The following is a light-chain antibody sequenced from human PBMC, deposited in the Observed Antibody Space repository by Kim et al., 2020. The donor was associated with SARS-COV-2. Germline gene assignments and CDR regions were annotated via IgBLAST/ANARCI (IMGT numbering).Light chain of an antibody. CDR2: KAS. V-gene: IGKV1-5*03. J-gene: IGKJ4*01. CDR3: QQYSNYPLT. Sequence: ASVGDRVNITCRASQSIVVWLAWYQQKPGKAPKLVIYKASSLESGVPSRFSGSGSGTEFTLTISSLHPDDLGTYFCQQYSNYPLTFGGGTKVDIK. CDR1: QSIVVW.